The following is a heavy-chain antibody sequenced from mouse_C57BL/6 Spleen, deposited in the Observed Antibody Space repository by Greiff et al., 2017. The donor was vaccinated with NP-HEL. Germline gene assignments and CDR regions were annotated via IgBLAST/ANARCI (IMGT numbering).Heavy chain of an antibody. Sequence: QVQLQQPGAELVRPGSSVKLSCKASGYTFTSYWMHWVKQRPIQGLEWIGNIDPSDSETHYIQKFKDKATLTVDKSSSTAYMQLSSLTSEDSAVYYCATSHYYGSTPFAYWGQGTLVTVSA. J-gene: IGHJ3*01. D-gene: IGHD1-1*01. CDR3: ATSHYYGSTPFAY. CDR1: GYTFTSYW. CDR2: IDPSDSET. V-gene: IGHV1-52*01.